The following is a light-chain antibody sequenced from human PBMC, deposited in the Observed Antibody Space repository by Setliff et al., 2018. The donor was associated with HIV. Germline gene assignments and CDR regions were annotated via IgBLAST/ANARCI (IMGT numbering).Light chain of an antibody. CDR2: WAS. J-gene: IGKJ4*01. CDR3: QQYYSIPLT. CDR1: QSVLYSSNNKNY. V-gene: IGKV4-1*01. Sequence: DIVMTQSPDSLAVSLGERATTNCKSSQSVLYSSNNKNYLGWYQKKPGQPPKLLVYWASTRESGVPDRFSGSGSGTDFTLTISSLQAEDVAVYYCQQYYSIPLTFGGGTKV.